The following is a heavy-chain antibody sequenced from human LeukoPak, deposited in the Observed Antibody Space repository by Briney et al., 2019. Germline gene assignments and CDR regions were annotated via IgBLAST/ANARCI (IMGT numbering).Heavy chain of an antibody. D-gene: IGHD3-10*01. Sequence: QPGGCLRLSCADSGFAFSSYAMSWVRQPPGKGLEWGSVISRRDDYTYYADPVKGRFTISRDNSKNTLYLQMNTLRAEDTAVYYCANDYRSGSFHDFWGQGTLVTVSS. J-gene: IGHJ4*02. CDR3: ANDYRSGSFHDF. CDR2: ISRRDDYT. V-gene: IGHV3-23*01. CDR1: GFAFSSYA.